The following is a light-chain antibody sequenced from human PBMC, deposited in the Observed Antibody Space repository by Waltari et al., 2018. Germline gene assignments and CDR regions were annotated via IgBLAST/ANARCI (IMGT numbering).Light chain of an antibody. V-gene: IGLV2-8*01. CDR1: SSDVGGYNY. Sequence: QSALTQPPSASGSPGQSVTISCTGTSSDVGGYNYVSWYQLHPGKAPKLMISEVTKRPSGFPDRFSGSKSGNTASLTVSGLQAEDEADYYCSSYAGNSVIFGGGTKLTVL. CDR2: EVT. CDR3: SSYAGNSVI. J-gene: IGLJ2*01.